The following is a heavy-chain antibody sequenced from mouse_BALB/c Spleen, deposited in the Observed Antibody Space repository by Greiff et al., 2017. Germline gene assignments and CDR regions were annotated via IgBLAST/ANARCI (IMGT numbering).Heavy chain of an antibody. Sequence: EVMLVESGGDLVKPGGSLKLSCAASGFTFSSYGMSWVRQTPDKRLEWVATISSGGSYTYYPDSVQGRFTISRDNAKNTLYLQMSSLKSEDTARDYGARHDGNYGGYYAMDYWGQGTSGTVSS. J-gene: IGHJ4*01. CDR1: GFTFSSYG. CDR3: ARHDGNYGGYYAMDY. D-gene: IGHD2-3*01. CDR2: ISSGGSYT. V-gene: IGHV5-6*02.